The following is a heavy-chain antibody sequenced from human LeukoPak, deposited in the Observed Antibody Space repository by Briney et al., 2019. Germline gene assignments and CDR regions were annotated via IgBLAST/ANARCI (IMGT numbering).Heavy chain of an antibody. J-gene: IGHJ2*01. Sequence: GGSLRLSCAASGFTFSSYSMNWVRQAPGKGLEWVSSISSSSSYIYYADSVKGRFTISRDNAKNSLYLQMNSLRAEDTAVYYCARAGYSSTWYSRYFDLWGRGTLVTVSS. V-gene: IGHV3-21*04. CDR1: GFTFSSYS. D-gene: IGHD6-13*01. CDR3: ARAGYSSTWYSRYFDL. CDR2: ISSSSSYI.